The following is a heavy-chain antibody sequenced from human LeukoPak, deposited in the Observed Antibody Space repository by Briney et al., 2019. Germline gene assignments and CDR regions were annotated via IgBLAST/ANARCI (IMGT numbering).Heavy chain of an antibody. D-gene: IGHD3-22*01. CDR1: GGTFSSYT. CDR3: ARAESGDDYDSSGYYSLSLDY. Sequence: SVKVSCKASGGTFSSYTISWVRQAPGQGLEWMGGIIPIFGTANYAQKFQGRVTITTDESTSTAYMELSSLRSEDTAVYYCARAESGDDYDSSGYYSLSLDYWGQGTLVTVSS. V-gene: IGHV1-69*05. J-gene: IGHJ4*02. CDR2: IIPIFGTA.